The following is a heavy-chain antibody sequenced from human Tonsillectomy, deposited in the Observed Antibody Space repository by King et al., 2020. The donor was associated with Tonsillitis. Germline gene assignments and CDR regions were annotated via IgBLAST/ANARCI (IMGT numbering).Heavy chain of an antibody. Sequence: VQLVESGGGFIQPGGSLRLSCAASGFTVSSNYMGWVRQAPGKGLEGVSLIYSGGNTYYADSVTGRFPISRDTSKNTLYLQMNSLRAEDTAVYYCARVAATYSSSSLVYYYNYMDVWGKGTTVTVSS. CDR2: IYSGGNT. CDR1: GFTVSSNY. J-gene: IGHJ6*03. D-gene: IGHD6-6*01. CDR3: ARVAATYSSSSLVYYYNYMDV. V-gene: IGHV3-53*01.